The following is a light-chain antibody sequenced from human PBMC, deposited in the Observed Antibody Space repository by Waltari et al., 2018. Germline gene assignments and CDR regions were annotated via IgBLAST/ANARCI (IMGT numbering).Light chain of an antibody. V-gene: IGKV3-20*01. CDR2: GAS. CDR3: QHYVKLPVT. Sequence: EIVLTQSPGTLSLSPGERGTLSCRASQSVSRAFAWYQQKPGQAPRLLIYGASTRATGVPDRFSGSGSGTDFSLTISSLDPEDFAVYYCQHYVKLPVTYGQGTKVEI. J-gene: IGKJ1*01. CDR1: QSVSRA.